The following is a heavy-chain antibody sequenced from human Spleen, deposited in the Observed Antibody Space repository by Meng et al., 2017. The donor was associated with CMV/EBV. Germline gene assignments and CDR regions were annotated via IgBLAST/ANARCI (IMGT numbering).Heavy chain of an antibody. D-gene: IGHD1-26*01. CDR1: GGSFSGYY. Sequence: CAVYGGSFSGYYWSWIRQPPGKGLEWIGEINHSGSTNYNPSLKSRVAISVDTSKNQFSLKLSSVTAADTAVYYCARGILRGESGFDPWGQGTLVTVSS. CDR3: ARGILRGESGFDP. V-gene: IGHV4-34*01. CDR2: INHSGST. J-gene: IGHJ5*02.